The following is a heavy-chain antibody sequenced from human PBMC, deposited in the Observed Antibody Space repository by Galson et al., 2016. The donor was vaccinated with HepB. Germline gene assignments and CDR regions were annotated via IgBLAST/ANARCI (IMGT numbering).Heavy chain of an antibody. CDR3: ARRSHYDFWSGYYGMDV. V-gene: IGHV4-59*08. CDR1: SGSIMSFY. D-gene: IGHD3-3*01. CDR2: IHNSGST. J-gene: IGHJ6*02. Sequence: ETLSLTCTVSSGSIMSFYWTWIRQPPGKGLEWIGYIHNSGSTNYNPSLQSRVTMSVDTSRNQFSLKLSSVTAADTAVYYCARRSHYDFWSGYYGMDVWGQGTTVTVSS.